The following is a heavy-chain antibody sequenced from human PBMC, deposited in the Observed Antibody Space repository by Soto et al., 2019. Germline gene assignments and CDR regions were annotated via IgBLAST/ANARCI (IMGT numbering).Heavy chain of an antibody. CDR2: ISSSSSYI. J-gene: IGHJ4*02. CDR3: ARERRHSSSWYPDY. Sequence: EVQLVESGGGLVKPGGSLRLSCAASGFTFSSYSMNWVRQAPGKGLEWVSSISSSSSYIYYADSVKGRFTISRDNAKDSLYLQMNSLRAEDTAVYYCARERRHSSSWYPDYWGQGTLVTVSS. V-gene: IGHV3-21*01. D-gene: IGHD6-13*01. CDR1: GFTFSSYS.